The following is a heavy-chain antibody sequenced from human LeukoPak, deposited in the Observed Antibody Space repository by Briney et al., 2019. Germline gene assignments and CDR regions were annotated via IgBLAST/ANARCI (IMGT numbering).Heavy chain of an antibody. Sequence: ASVKVSYKASGYRFINYGISWVRQAPGQGPEWMGWISTYSDDSRYAQKFQGRVTMTTDASTRTAYMELRSLRSDDTAVYYCARESRSSGEDYWGQGTLVTVSS. CDR2: ISTYSDDS. J-gene: IGHJ4*02. D-gene: IGHD6-19*01. V-gene: IGHV1-18*01. CDR1: GYRFINYG. CDR3: ARESRSSGEDY.